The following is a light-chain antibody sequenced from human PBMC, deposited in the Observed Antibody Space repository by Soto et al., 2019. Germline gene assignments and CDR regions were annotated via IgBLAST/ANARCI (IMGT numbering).Light chain of an antibody. CDR3: QQYNNWPPIT. V-gene: IGKV3D-15*01. CDR1: QSVANN. CDR2: GAS. Sequence: EIVLTQSPGTLSLSPGERATLSCRASQSVANNFLAWHQQKPGQAPRLLIYGASNRATGIPARFSGSGSGTEFTLTISSLQSEDFAVYYCQQYNNWPPITFGQGTRLEI. J-gene: IGKJ5*01.